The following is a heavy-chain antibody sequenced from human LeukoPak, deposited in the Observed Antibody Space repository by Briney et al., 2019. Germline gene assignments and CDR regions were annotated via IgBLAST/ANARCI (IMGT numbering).Heavy chain of an antibody. Sequence: GGSLRLSCAASGFTFSNAWMNWVRQAPGKGLVWVSRINGDGSRTNYADSVEGRFTISRDNAKNTVHLQMNSLRAEDTAVYYCARGATYAYYFDYWGQGILVTVSS. CDR1: GFTFSNAW. J-gene: IGHJ4*02. V-gene: IGHV3-74*01. D-gene: IGHD4-17*01. CDR2: INGDGSRT. CDR3: ARGATYAYYFDY.